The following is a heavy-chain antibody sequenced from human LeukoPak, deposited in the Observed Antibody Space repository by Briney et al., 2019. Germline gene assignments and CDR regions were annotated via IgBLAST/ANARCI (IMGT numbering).Heavy chain of an antibody. Sequence: GSLRLSCAASGLTCNIYDMHWVRQAPGKGLEWVSVISAGGGTKDYADSVRGRFTVSRDNSRNTLFLQMNSLRAEDTAIYYCAKDQERYHRPIDYRGQGTLVTVSS. V-gene: IGHV3-23*01. CDR2: ISAGGGTK. CDR3: AKDQERYHRPIDY. D-gene: IGHD1-1*01. CDR1: GLTCNIYD. J-gene: IGHJ4*02.